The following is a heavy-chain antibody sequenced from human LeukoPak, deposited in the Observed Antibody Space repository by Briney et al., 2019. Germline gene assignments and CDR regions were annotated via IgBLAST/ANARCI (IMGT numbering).Heavy chain of an antibody. CDR3: AKSITMVRGVIGDYFDY. D-gene: IGHD3-10*01. J-gene: IGHJ4*02. V-gene: IGHV3-23*01. Sequence: GGSLRLSCAASGFTFSSYAMSWVRQAPGKGLEWVSAISGSGGSTYYADSVKGRFTISRDNSKNTLYLQMNSQRAEDTAVYYCAKSITMVRGVIGDYFDYWGQGTLVTVSS. CDR1: GFTFSSYA. CDR2: ISGSGGST.